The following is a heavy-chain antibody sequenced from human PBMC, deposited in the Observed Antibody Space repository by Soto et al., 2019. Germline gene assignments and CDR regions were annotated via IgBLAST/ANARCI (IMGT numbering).Heavy chain of an antibody. Sequence: SVKVSCKASGGTFSSYAISCVRQAPGQGLEWMGGIIPIFGTANYAQKFQGRVTITADESTSTAYMELSSLRSEDTAVYYCARDRTPYSSGWYRLMDVWGQGTTVTVSS. J-gene: IGHJ6*02. D-gene: IGHD6-19*01. V-gene: IGHV1-69*13. CDR3: ARDRTPYSSGWYRLMDV. CDR1: GGTFSSYA. CDR2: IIPIFGTA.